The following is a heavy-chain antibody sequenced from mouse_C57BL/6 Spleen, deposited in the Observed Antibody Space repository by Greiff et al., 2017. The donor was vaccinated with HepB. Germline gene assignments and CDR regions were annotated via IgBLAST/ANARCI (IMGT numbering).Heavy chain of an antibody. J-gene: IGHJ1*03. D-gene: IGHD2-2*01. CDR1: GYAFSSYW. CDR3: ARLRSTMVTTRYFDV. CDR2: IYPGDGDT. V-gene: IGHV1-80*01. Sequence: VQVVESGAELVKPGASVKISCKASGYAFSSYWMNWVKQRPGKGLEWIGQIYPGDGDTNYNGKFKGKATLTADKSSSTAYMQLSSLTSEDSAVYFCARLRSTMVTTRYFDVWGTGTTVTVSS.